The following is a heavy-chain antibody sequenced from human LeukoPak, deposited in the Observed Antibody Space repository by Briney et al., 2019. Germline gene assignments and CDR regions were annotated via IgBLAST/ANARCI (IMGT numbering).Heavy chain of an antibody. V-gene: IGHV1-46*01. D-gene: IGHD6-6*01. J-gene: IGHJ5*02. CDR1: GYTFTSYY. Sequence: GASVKVSCKASGYTFTSYYMHWVRQAPGQGLEWMGIINPSGGSTSYAQKFQGRVTMTRDTSTSTVYVELSSLRSEDTAVYYCARGGYSSSATINWFDPWGQGTLVTVSS. CDR3: ARGGYSSSATINWFDP. CDR2: INPSGGST.